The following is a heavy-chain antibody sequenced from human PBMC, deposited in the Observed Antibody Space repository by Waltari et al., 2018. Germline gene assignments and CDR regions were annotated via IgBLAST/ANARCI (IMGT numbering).Heavy chain of an antibody. CDR1: GYTFTSYG. Sequence: VTISCKASGYTFTSYGISWVRQAPGQGLERMGWISAYHGNTNYAQKLQGRVTMTTDTSTSTAYMELRSLRSDDTAVYYCARVRLEFHGSGRKNYYYYYGMDVWGQGTTVTVSS. D-gene: IGHD3-10*01. J-gene: IGHJ6*02. CDR3: ARVRLEFHGSGRKNYYYYYGMDV. V-gene: IGHV1-18*01. CDR2: ISAYHGNT.